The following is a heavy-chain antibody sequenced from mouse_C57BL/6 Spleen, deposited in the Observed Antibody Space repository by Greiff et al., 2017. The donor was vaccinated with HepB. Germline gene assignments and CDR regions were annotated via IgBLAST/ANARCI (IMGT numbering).Heavy chain of an antibody. CDR1: GYTFTDYK. D-gene: IGHD2-3*01. V-gene: IGHV1-18*01. Sequence: EVQLQQSGPELVKPGASVKIPCKASGYTFTDYKMDWVKQSHGKSLEWIGDINPNNGGTIYNQKFKGKATLTVDKSSSTAYMELRSLTSEATAVYDCAREEGYDGYGYFDVWGTGTTVTVSS. J-gene: IGHJ1*03. CDR3: AREEGYDGYGYFDV. CDR2: INPNNGGT.